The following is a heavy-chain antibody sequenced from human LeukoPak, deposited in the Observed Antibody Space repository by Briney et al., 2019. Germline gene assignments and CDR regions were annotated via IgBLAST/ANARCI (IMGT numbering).Heavy chain of an antibody. Sequence: PGGSLRLSCAASGFTFSSYGMHWVRQAPGKGLEWVAVIWYDGSNKYYADSVKGRFTISRDNSKNTLYLQMNSLRAEDTAVYYCAREDLYSSGCDYWGQGTLVTVSS. D-gene: IGHD6-19*01. CDR2: IWYDGSNK. CDR1: GFTFSSYG. V-gene: IGHV3-33*01. CDR3: AREDLYSSGCDY. J-gene: IGHJ4*02.